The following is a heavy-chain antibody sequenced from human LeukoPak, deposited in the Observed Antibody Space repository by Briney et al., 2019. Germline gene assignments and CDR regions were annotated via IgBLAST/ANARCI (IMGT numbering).Heavy chain of an antibody. J-gene: IGHJ4*02. CDR1: GYSFTSYW. CDR3: ARLNGAYSGYGPVDY. CDR2: IYPGDSDT. Sequence: PGVSLKISCKGSGYSFTSYWIGWVRQMPGKGLEWMGIIYPGDSDTRYSPSFQGQVTISADKSISTAYLQWSSLKASDTAMYYCARLNGAYSGYGPVDYWGQGTLVTVSS. D-gene: IGHD5-12*01. V-gene: IGHV5-51*01.